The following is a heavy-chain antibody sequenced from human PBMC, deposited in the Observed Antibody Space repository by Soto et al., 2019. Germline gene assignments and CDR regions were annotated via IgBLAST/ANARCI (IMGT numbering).Heavy chain of an antibody. Sequence: QVQLVESGGGVVQPGRSLRLSCAASGFTFSSYGMHWVRQAPGKGLEWVAVIWYDGSNKYYADSVKGRFTISRDNSKNTLYLQMNSLRGEDTAVYYCARDDRPYDFWSGGYMDVWGKGTTVTVSS. V-gene: IGHV3-33*01. D-gene: IGHD3-3*01. CDR2: IWYDGSNK. CDR3: ARDDRPYDFWSGGYMDV. J-gene: IGHJ6*03. CDR1: GFTFSSYG.